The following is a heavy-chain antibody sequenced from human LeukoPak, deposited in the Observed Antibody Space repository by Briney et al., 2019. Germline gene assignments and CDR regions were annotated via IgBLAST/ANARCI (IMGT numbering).Heavy chain of an antibody. V-gene: IGHV3-49*03. CDR2: IRSKAYGGTT. Sequence: TGGSLRLSCTASGFTFGDYAMSWFRQAPGKGLEWVGFIRSKAYGGTTEYAASVKGRFTISRDNSKNTLYLQMNSLRAEDTAVYYCARELGSSSGWYSIMSDAFDIWGQGTMVTVSS. D-gene: IGHD6-19*01. CDR1: GFTFGDYA. J-gene: IGHJ3*02. CDR3: ARELGSSSGWYSIMSDAFDI.